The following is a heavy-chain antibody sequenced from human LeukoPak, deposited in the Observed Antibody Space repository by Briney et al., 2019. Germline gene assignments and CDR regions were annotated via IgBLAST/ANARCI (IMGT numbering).Heavy chain of an antibody. V-gene: IGHV3-23*01. CDR1: GFTFSSYA. Sequence: PGGSLRLSCAASGFTFSSYAMSWVRQAPGKGLEWVSAISGSGGSTYYADSVKGRFTISRDNSKNTLYLQMNSLRAEDTAVYYCAKDRYYGSGSYYNYYYMDVWGKGTTVTVSS. D-gene: IGHD3-10*01. CDR2: ISGSGGST. CDR3: AKDRYYGSGSYYNYYYMDV. J-gene: IGHJ6*03.